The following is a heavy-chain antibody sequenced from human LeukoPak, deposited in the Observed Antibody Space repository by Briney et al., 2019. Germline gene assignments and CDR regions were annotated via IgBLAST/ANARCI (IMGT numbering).Heavy chain of an antibody. CDR1: GFTVSSNY. Sequence: PGGSLRLSCAASGFTVSSNYMSWVRQAPGKGLEWVSVIYSGGSTYYADSVKGRFTISRDNSKNTLYLQMNSLRAEDTAVYYCARGGYCSGGSCSYFDYWGQGTLVTVSS. J-gene: IGHJ4*02. CDR2: IYSGGST. CDR3: ARGGYCSGGSCSYFDY. V-gene: IGHV3-66*01. D-gene: IGHD2-15*01.